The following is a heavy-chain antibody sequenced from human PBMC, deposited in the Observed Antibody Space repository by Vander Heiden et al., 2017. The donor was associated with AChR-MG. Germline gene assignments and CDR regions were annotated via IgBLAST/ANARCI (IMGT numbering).Heavy chain of an antibody. Sequence: DVQLVESGGALVQPGRSLRLSCVVSGFTFEAYAMHWVRQAPGKGLEWVSGISWNSGDIAYSDSVKGRFTISRDNAKNSLFLHMNNLRADDTAFYYCAKDIGAVRFNWFDPWGQGTLVTVSS. CDR3: AKDIGAVRFNWFDP. J-gene: IGHJ5*02. V-gene: IGHV3-9*01. CDR1: GFTFEAYA. D-gene: IGHD3-16*01. CDR2: ISWNSGDI.